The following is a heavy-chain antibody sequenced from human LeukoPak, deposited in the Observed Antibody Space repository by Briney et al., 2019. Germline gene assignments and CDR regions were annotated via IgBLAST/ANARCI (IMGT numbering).Heavy chain of an antibody. CDR1: GDSLSGYY. CDR2: INHSGST. V-gene: IGHV4-34*01. J-gene: IGHJ5*02. CDR3: ARRVRIAAPFNP. Sequence: PSETLSLTCAVYGDSLSGYYWSWIRQPPGKGLEWIGEINHSGSTNYNPSLKSRVTVSVDTSKNQFPLKLTSVTAADTAVYYCARRVRIAAPFNPWGQGTLVIVSS. D-gene: IGHD6-13*01.